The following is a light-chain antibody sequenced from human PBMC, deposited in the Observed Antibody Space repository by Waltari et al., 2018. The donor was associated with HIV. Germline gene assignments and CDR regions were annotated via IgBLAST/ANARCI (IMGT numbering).Light chain of an antibody. Sequence: QSALPQPASVSGSPGASVTISCTGPTSNLVRYNLVSWFQKERGEAPKVMIDDATKLTSGVSNRCSGYKSGNTAHLTILGLQAEDEADYYCCSYAGIVTVDVVFGGGTRLTVL. CDR1: TSNLVRYNL. J-gene: IGLJ2*01. CDR3: CSYAGIVTVDVV. CDR2: DAT. V-gene: IGLV2-23*02.